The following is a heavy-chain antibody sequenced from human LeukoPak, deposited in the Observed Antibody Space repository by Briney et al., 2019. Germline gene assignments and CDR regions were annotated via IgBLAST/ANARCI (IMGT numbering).Heavy chain of an antibody. J-gene: IGHJ4*02. Sequence: PGGSLRLSCAASGFTFDDYGMSWVRQAPGKGLERVSGINWNGGSTGYADSVKGRFTISRDNAKNSLYLQMNSLRAEDTALYYCARGGSGWYYFDYWGQGTLVTVSS. CDR2: INWNGGST. CDR1: GFTFDDYG. CDR3: ARGGSGWYYFDY. V-gene: IGHV3-20*04. D-gene: IGHD6-19*01.